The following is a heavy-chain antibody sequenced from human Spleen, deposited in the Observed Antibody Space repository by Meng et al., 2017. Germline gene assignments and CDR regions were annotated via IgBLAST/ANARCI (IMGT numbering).Heavy chain of an antibody. V-gene: IGHV4-31*03. CDR3: ARVTNDGWSDY. Sequence: QVQLQESGPGLVKPSQTLSLTCTVSGGSISSGAYYWSWIRQHPGKGLEWIGYIHYSGTTKYNPSLKSRVTISLDTSRNQFSLKLSSVTAADTAVYYCARVTNDGWSDYWGQGTLVTVSS. J-gene: IGHJ4*02. CDR2: IHYSGTT. D-gene: IGHD6-19*01. CDR1: GGSISSGAYY.